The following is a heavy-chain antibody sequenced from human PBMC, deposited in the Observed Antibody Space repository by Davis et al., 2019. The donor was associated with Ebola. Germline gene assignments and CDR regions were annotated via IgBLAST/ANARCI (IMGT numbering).Heavy chain of an antibody. CDR2: IYPGDSDT. CDR1: GYSFTSYW. Sequence: GESLKISCKGSGYSFTSYWIVWVRQMPGKGLECMGIIYPGDSDTIYSPSLQGQVTISVDKSISTAYLQWSSLKASDTAMYYCARNPPRDGSGKSFFDYWGQGTLVTVSS. D-gene: IGHD3-10*01. J-gene: IGHJ4*02. V-gene: IGHV5-51*01. CDR3: ARNPPRDGSGKSFFDY.